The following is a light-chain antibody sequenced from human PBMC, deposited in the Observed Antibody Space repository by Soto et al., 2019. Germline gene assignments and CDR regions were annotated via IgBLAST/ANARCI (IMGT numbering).Light chain of an antibody. J-gene: IGKJ4*01. CDR3: QQYNNWPPLT. CDR1: QSVSSN. V-gene: IGKV3-15*01. Sequence: EIVMTQSPATLYVSPGERATLSCRASQSVSSNLAWYQQKPGQAPRLIIYGASTRATGIAARFSGSGSGTEFTLTISSLQSEDCAVYYWQQYNNWPPLTFGGGTKVEIK. CDR2: GAS.